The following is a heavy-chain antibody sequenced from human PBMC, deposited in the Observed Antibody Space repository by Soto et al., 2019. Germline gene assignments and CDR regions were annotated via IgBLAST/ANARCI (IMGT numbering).Heavy chain of an antibody. D-gene: IGHD6-19*01. J-gene: IGHJ1*01. Sequence: GGSLRLSCAASGFTFSGSAMHWVRQASGKGLEWVGRIRSKANSYATAYAASVKGRFTISRDDSKNTAYLQMNSLKTEDTAVYYCTRTIAVAGTLYFQHWGQDTLVTVSS. CDR3: TRTIAVAGTLYFQH. CDR2: IRSKANSYAT. V-gene: IGHV3-73*01. CDR1: GFTFSGSA.